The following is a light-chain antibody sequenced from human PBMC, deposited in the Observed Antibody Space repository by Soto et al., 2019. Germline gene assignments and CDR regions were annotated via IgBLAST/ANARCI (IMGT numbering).Light chain of an antibody. CDR1: SSEFGDYNY. CDR2: DVS. J-gene: IGLJ3*02. CDR3: CSYAGNWV. Sequence: QSVLTQPRSVSGSPGQSVTISCTGASSEFGDYNYVSWYQQHPGKAPKVIVYDVSKRPSGVPDRFSGSKSGNTASLTISGLQAEDEADYYCCSYAGNWVFGGGTKVTVL. V-gene: IGLV2-11*01.